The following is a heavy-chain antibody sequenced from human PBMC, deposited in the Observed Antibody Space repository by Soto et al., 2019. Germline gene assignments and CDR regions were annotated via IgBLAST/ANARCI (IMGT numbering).Heavy chain of an antibody. J-gene: IGHJ4*02. CDR1: GFTFSIYA. D-gene: IGHD3-22*01. CDR3: AKDRDSSGYLTPLDY. CDR2: IRGSGGST. V-gene: IGHV3-23*01. Sequence: EVQLLESGGGLVQPGGSLRVSCAASGFTFSIYAMSWVRQAPGKGLEWVSSIRGSGGSTYYADSVKGRFTISRDNSKNTLYLHMNSLRAEDTAVYYCAKDRDSSGYLTPLDYWGQGTLVTVSS.